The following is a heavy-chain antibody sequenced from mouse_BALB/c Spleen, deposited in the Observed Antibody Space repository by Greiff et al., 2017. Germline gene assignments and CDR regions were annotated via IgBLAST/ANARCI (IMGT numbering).Heavy chain of an antibody. CDR3: AGYGNYDAMDY. CDR1: GFSLTSYG. CDR2: IWAGGST. Sequence: VQVVESGPGLVAPSQSLSITCTVSGFSLTSYGVHWVRQPPGKGLEWLGVIWAGGSTNYNSALMSRLSISKDNSKSQVFLKMNSLQTDDTAMYYCAGYGNYDAMDYWGQGTSVTVSS. J-gene: IGHJ4*01. D-gene: IGHD2-1*01. V-gene: IGHV2-9*02.